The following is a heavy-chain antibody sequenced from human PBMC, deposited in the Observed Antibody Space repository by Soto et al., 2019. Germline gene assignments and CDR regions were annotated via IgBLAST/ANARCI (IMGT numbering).Heavy chain of an antibody. D-gene: IGHD3-10*01. V-gene: IGHV3-53*01. CDR3: GGAYGSGNGGGFDI. Sequence: EVQLVESGGGLIQPGGSLRLSCAASGFTVSSNYMSWVRQAPGKGLEWVSVIYSGGSTYYADSVKGRLPISRDNSKNTLYLKMNSLRAEGKAVYYCGGAYGSGNGGGFDIWGQGTMVTVSS. CDR1: GFTVSSNY. J-gene: IGHJ3*02. CDR2: IYSGGST.